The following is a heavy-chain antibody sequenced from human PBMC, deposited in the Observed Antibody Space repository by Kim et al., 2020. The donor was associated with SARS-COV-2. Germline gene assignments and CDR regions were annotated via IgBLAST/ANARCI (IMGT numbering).Heavy chain of an antibody. CDR1: GFTFSDSA. D-gene: IGHD1-1*01. CDR3: TRVPGTPLAFWDAFDI. Sequence: GGSLRFSCAASGFTFSDSAIHWVRQASGKGLEWVGRIRSKANTYATAYTASVKGRFTISRDDSKNTAYLQMNSLETEDTAVYFCTRVPGTPLAFWDAFDIWGQGTMVTVSS. V-gene: IGHV3-73*01. J-gene: IGHJ3*02. CDR2: IRSKANTYAT.